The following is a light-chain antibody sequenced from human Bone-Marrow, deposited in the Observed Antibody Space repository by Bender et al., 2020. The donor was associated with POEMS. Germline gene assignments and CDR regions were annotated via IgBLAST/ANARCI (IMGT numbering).Light chain of an antibody. CDR1: KLGDKY. J-gene: IGLJ1*01. CDR2: KDR. Sequence: SYELTQPPSVSVSPGQTASIACSGDKLGDKYASWYQQKSGQSPVLMIYKDRQRPSGIPERFSGSNSGNTATLTISRVEVEDEADYHCQVWDGGSGPRYVFGPGTTVTVL. V-gene: IGLV3-1*01. CDR3: QVWDGGSGPRYV.